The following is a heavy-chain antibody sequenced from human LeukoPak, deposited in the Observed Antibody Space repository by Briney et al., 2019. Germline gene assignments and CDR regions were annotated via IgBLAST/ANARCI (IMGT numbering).Heavy chain of an antibody. Sequence: ASVKVSCTASGGTFSSYAISWVRQAPGQGLEWMGWISAYNGNTNYAQKLQGRVTMTTDTSTSTAYMELRSLRSDDTAVYYCAAGTYDFWSGYSFDYWGQGTLVTVSS. CDR1: GGTFSSYA. D-gene: IGHD3-3*01. V-gene: IGHV1-18*01. CDR3: AAGTYDFWSGYSFDY. CDR2: ISAYNGNT. J-gene: IGHJ4*02.